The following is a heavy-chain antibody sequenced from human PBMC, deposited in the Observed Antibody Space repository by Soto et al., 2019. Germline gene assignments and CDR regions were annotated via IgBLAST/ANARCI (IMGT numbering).Heavy chain of an antibody. Sequence: SETLSLTCTVSGVSISSTPYYWAWIRQPPGMGLEWIGSIDYRRSTYYNPSLKSRVTISVDTSKNQFSLKLSSVTAADTAVYYCARHWPKFASSGWYGTYTGLGLFDYWGQGTLVTVSS. V-gene: IGHV4-39*01. J-gene: IGHJ4*02. CDR2: IDYRRST. D-gene: IGHD6-19*01. CDR3: ARHWPKFASSGWYGTYTGLGLFDY. CDR1: GVSISSTPYY.